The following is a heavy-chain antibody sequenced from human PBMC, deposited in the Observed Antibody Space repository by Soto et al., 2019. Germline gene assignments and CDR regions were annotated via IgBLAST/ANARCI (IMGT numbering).Heavy chain of an antibody. V-gene: IGHV3-48*03. Sequence: PGGSLRLSCAASGFTFSSYEMNWVRQAPGKGLEWVSYISSSGSTIYYADSVKGRFTISRDNAKNSLYLQMNSLRAEDTAVYYCERGTLSPNVWFGDLLWGWFDPWGQGTLVTVSS. J-gene: IGHJ5*02. D-gene: IGHD3-10*01. CDR2: ISSSGSTI. CDR1: GFTFSSYE. CDR3: ERGTLSPNVWFGDLLWGWFDP.